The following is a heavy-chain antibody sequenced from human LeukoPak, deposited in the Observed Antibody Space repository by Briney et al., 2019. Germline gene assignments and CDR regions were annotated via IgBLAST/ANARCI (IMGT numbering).Heavy chain of an antibody. V-gene: IGHV4-39*01. J-gene: IGHJ3*02. Sequence: PSETLSLTCAVSGGSISSSTYYWGWIRQPPGKGLEWIGSIYYSGSTYYNPSLKSRVTISVDTSKNQFSLKLRSVTAADTAVYYCARWSYRTYRRITMVQGVRSNAFDIWGQGTMVTVSS. D-gene: IGHD3-10*01. CDR2: IYYSGST. CDR3: ARWSYRTYRRITMVQGVRSNAFDI. CDR1: GGSISSSTYY.